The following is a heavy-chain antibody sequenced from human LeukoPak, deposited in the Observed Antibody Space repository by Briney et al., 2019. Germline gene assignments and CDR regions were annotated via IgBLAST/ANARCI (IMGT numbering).Heavy chain of an antibody. D-gene: IGHD2-15*01. V-gene: IGHV5-51*01. CDR1: GYSFTTFW. Sequence: GESLKISCKGSGYSFTTFWIAWVRQMPGKGLELMGIIYPGDSETIYNPSFQGQVSISADRSVSTAYLQWSSLKASDTAMYYCARQDCSGGSCRFDYWGQGTLVTVPS. CDR2: IYPGDSET. J-gene: IGHJ4*02. CDR3: ARQDCSGGSCRFDY.